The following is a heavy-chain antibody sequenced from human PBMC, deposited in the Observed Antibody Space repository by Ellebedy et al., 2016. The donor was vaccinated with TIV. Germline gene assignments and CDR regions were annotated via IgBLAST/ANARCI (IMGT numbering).Heavy chain of an antibody. D-gene: IGHD3-9*01. CDR1: GYTFTSYY. J-gene: IGHJ4*02. Sequence: ASVKVSXXASGYTFTSYYMHWVRQAPGQGLEWMGIINPSGGSTSYAQKFQGRVTMTRDTSTSTVYMELSSLRSEDTAVYYCATGTNYDILTGYYVDYWGQGTLVTVSS. CDR3: ATGTNYDILTGYYVDY. CDR2: INPSGGST. V-gene: IGHV1-46*01.